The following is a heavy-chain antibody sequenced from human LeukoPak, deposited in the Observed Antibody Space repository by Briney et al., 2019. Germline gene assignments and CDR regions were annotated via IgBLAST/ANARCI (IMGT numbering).Heavy chain of an antibody. Sequence: GGSLRLSCAASGFTFSSYAMSWVRQAPGKGLEWVSAISGSGGSIYYADSVKGRFTISRDNSKSTLFLQMNGLRAEDTAIYYCARDDEEGCSSASCYKWFDPWGQGALVTVSS. J-gene: IGHJ5*02. CDR3: ARDDEEGCSSASCYKWFDP. D-gene: IGHD2-2*02. V-gene: IGHV3-23*01. CDR1: GFTFSSYA. CDR2: ISGSGGSI.